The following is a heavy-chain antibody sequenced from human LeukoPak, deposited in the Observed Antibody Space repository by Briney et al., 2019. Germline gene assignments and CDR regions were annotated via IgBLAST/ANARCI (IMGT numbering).Heavy chain of an antibody. CDR2: ISSSSSYI. Sequence: GGSLRLSCAASGFTFSSYSMNWVRQAPGKGLEWVSSISSSSSYIYYADSVKGQFAISRDNAKNSLYLQMNSLRAEDTAVYYCARDLGVVVVAATPYYYYGMDVWGKGTTVTVSS. D-gene: IGHD2-15*01. J-gene: IGHJ6*04. CDR1: GFTFSSYS. CDR3: ARDLGVVVVAATPYYYYGMDV. V-gene: IGHV3-21*01.